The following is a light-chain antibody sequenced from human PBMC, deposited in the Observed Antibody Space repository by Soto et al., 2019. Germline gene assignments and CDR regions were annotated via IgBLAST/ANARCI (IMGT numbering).Light chain of an antibody. CDR1: ETVATN. CDR3: QQYFEWPPMT. Sequence: EVLMTQSPATLSVSPGEKATLSCWASETVATNLAWYQQKPCQAPRLLISGASTRAAGISDRFRGSGSGTDVTLTISSLRSEDSGIYYCQQYFEWPPMTFGQGTKVEI. J-gene: IGKJ1*01. V-gene: IGKV3-15*01. CDR2: GAS.